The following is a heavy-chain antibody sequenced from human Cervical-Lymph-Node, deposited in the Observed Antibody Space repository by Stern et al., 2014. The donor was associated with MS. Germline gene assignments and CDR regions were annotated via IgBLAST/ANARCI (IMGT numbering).Heavy chain of an antibody. CDR1: GYRFSNSW. Sequence: VQLVQSGAEVKKAGESLRISCEGSGYRFSNSWIAWVRQKPGKGLEWMGIIYPGDSDTRYSPSFQGRVTISADTSINTAYLQWTSLKASDTAIYYCAKGGDTNYIWFDPWGQGTLVTVSS. D-gene: IGHD4-11*01. CDR3: AKGGDTNYIWFDP. V-gene: IGHV5-51*01. J-gene: IGHJ5*02. CDR2: IYPGDSDT.